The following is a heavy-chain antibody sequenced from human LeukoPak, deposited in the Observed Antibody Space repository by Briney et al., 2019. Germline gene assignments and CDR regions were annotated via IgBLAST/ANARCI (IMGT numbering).Heavy chain of an antibody. Sequence: ASVKVSCKASGYIFTGYYIHWVRQAPGQGLQWMGWISPNSGGTAYAQKLQDRVTMTRDTSISTAYMELSRLTYDDTAVYYCARGYGGNPTWFDPWGQGTLVTVSS. D-gene: IGHD4-23*01. CDR2: ISPNSGGT. J-gene: IGHJ5*02. CDR3: ARGYGGNPTWFDP. V-gene: IGHV1-2*02. CDR1: GYIFTGYY.